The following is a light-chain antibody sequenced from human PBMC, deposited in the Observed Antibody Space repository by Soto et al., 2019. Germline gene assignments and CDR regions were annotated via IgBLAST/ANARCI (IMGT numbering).Light chain of an antibody. CDR1: SSDVGGYNY. J-gene: IGLJ1*01. CDR3: SSYTSSSTRV. Sequence: QSALTQPASVSGSPGQSITISCTGTSSDVGGYNYVSWYQQHPGKAPKLMIYDVSNRPSGVSNRFSGSKSGNTASLTISGHQDEDEANYYCSSYTSSSTRVFGTGTKLTVL. V-gene: IGLV2-14*01. CDR2: DVS.